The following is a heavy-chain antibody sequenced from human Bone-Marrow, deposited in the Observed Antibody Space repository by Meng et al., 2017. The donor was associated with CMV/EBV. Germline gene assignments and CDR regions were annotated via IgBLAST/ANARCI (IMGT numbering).Heavy chain of an antibody. CDR2: INSDGSST. D-gene: IGHD6-6*01. Sequence: GESLKISCAASGFTFSSYWMHWVRQAPGKGLVWVSRINSDGSSTSYADSVKGRFTISRDNAKNTLYLQMNSLRAEDTAVYYCARDARIAAPEYWRQGTLVTVSS. V-gene: IGHV3-74*01. CDR3: ARDARIAAPEY. CDR1: GFTFSSYW. J-gene: IGHJ4*02.